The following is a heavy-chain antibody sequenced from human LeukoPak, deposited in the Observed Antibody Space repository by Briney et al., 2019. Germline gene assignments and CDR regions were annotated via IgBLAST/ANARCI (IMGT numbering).Heavy chain of an antibody. J-gene: IGHJ5*02. CDR2: IYYSGST. Sequence: KSSETLSLTCTVSGGSISSYYWSWIRQPPGKGLEWIGYIYYSGSTNYNPSLKSRVTISVDTSKNQFSLKLSSVTAADTAVYYCARTYGSGSYFDWGNNWFDPWGQGTLVTVSS. V-gene: IGHV4-59*01. D-gene: IGHD3-10*01. CDR3: ARTYGSGSYFDWGNNWFDP. CDR1: GGSISSYY.